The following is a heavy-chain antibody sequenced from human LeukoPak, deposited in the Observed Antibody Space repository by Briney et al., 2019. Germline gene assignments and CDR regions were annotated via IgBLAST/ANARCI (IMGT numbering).Heavy chain of an antibody. CDR1: GGTFSSYA. CDR2: INPSGGST. J-gene: IGHJ4*02. D-gene: IGHD6-19*01. V-gene: IGHV1-46*01. Sequence: GASVKVSCKASGGTFSSYAISWARQAPGQGLEWMGIINPSGGSTSYAQKFQGRVTMTRDTSTSTVYMELRSLRSEDTAVYYCARDREVSSGWTYFFDYWGQGTLVTVSS. CDR3: ARDREVSSGWTYFFDY.